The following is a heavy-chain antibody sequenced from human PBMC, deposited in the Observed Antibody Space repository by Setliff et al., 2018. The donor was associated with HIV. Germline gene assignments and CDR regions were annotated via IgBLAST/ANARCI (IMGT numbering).Heavy chain of an antibody. Sequence: SVKVSCKASGFTFTSSAMQWVRQARGQRLEWIGWIVVGSGNTNYAQKFQERVTIIRDMSTNTAYMELSSLRSDDTAVYYCARDFYDMGRWFGELRPFDYWGQGTLVTVSS. CDR2: IVVGSGNT. CDR3: ARDFYDMGRWFGELRPFDY. CDR1: GFTFTSSA. J-gene: IGHJ4*02. D-gene: IGHD3-10*01. V-gene: IGHV1-58*02.